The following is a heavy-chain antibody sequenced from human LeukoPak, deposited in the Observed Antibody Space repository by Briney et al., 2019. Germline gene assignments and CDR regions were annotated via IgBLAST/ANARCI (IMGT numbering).Heavy chain of an antibody. V-gene: IGHV3-48*03. J-gene: IGHJ1*01. CDR3: ARDPAAALPRPH. D-gene: IGHD6-13*01. Sequence: GGSLRLSCAASGFTFSSYEMNWVRQAPGKGLEWVSYISSSGSTIYYADPVKGRFTISRDNAKNSLYLQMNSLRAEDTAVYYCARDPAAALPRPHWGQGTLVTVSS. CDR1: GFTFSSYE. CDR2: ISSSGSTI.